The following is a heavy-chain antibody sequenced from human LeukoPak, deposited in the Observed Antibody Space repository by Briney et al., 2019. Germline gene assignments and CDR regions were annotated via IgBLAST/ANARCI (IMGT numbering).Heavy chain of an antibody. CDR1: GFTFNTYV. Sequence: GSLRLSCAVSGFTFNTYVMSWIRQPPGKGLEWIGEINHSGSTNYNPSLKSRVTISVDTSKNQFSLKLSSVTAADTAVYYCARGRYYDSSGYYSPWGQGTLVTVSS. D-gene: IGHD3-22*01. CDR3: ARGRYYDSSGYYSP. CDR2: INHSGST. V-gene: IGHV4-34*01. J-gene: IGHJ4*02.